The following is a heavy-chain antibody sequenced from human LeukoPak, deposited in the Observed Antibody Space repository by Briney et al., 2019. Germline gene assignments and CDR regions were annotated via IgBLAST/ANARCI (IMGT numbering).Heavy chain of an antibody. CDR2: IYYNGST. V-gene: IGHV4-39*01. CDR3: ARHKMVRGIGYYYYMDV. D-gene: IGHD3-10*01. CDR1: GGSISTSSYY. Sequence: SETLSLTCTVSGGSISTSSYYWGWIRQPPGKGLQWIGSIYYNGSTYYNPSLKSRVIISVDTSKDQFSLKLSSVTAADTAVYYCARHKMVRGIGYYYYMDVWGKGTTVTISS. J-gene: IGHJ6*03.